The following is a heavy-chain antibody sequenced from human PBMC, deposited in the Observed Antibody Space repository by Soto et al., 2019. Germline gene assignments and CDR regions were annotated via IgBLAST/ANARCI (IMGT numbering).Heavy chain of an antibody. CDR3: ARENYYYGLDV. CDR1: GFTAGLIF. J-gene: IGHJ6*02. CDR2: INAAGTT. Sequence: GGSLRLSCAASGFTAGLIFMTWVRQAPGKGLEWVSVINAAGTTYYADSVEGRFSVSRDDSKNTVHLQMNSLRAEDTAVYYCARENYYYGLDVWGQGTAVTAP. V-gene: IGHV3-66*01.